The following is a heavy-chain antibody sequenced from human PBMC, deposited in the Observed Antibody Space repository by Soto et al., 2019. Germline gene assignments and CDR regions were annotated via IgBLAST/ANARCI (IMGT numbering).Heavy chain of an antibody. V-gene: IGHV1-18*01. J-gene: IGHJ5*02. CDR1: GYTFTSYG. Sequence: QVQLVQSGAEVKKPGASVKVSCKPSGYTFTSYGISWVRQAPGQGLEWMGWNSVYNGNTNYAQKLQGRVTMTTDTCTSTAYMEIRSLRSDDTAVYYCARELIAEWNWFDPWGQGTLVTVSS. CDR3: ARELIAEWNWFDP. D-gene: IGHD6-13*01. CDR2: NSVYNGNT.